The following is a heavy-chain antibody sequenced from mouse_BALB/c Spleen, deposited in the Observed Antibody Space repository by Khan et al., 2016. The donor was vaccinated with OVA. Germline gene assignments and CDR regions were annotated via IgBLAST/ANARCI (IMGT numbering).Heavy chain of an antibody. CDR1: GYTFSSYW. CDR3: ARKARFAY. V-gene: IGHV1-9*01. CDR2: ILPGSGNT. J-gene: IGHJ3*01. Sequence: QVQLQQSGAELMKPGASVKISCKATGYTFSSYWIEWIKQRPGHGLEWIGEILPGSGNTNYNPNFSGKATFTSDTSSNTTYMQLSSLTSEDSAVYYCARKARFAYWGQGTLVTVSA.